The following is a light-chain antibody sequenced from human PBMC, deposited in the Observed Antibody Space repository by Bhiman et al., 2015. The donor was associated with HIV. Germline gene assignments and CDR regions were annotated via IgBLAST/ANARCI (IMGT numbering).Light chain of an antibody. Sequence: QSVLTQPPSVSGAPGQRVTISCTGSSSNIGAGYDVQWYQHLPGTAPKLLIYGNSNRPSGVPDRFSASKSDASASLAITGLQAEDEADYYCQSYDGSLSGYVFGAGTRVTVL. CDR2: GNS. CDR3: QSYDGSLSGYV. V-gene: IGLV1-40*01. J-gene: IGLJ1*01. CDR1: SSNIGAGYD.